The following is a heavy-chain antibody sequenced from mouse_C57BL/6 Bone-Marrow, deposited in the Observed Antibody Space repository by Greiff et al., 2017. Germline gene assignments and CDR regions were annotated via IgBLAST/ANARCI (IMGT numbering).Heavy chain of an antibody. V-gene: IGHV14-3*01. CDR3: ARWGYGKSY. CDR2: IDPANGNT. J-gene: IGHJ2*01. D-gene: IGHD2-1*01. CDR1: GSNITNTY. Sequence: EVQLQQSVAELVRPGASVKLSCTASGSNITNTYMHWVKQRPGQGLEWIGRIDPANGNTKYDPKFQGKATLTSGTSSHTAYLQLSSVTSEDTAIYYCARWGYGKSYWGKDTTLTVSS.